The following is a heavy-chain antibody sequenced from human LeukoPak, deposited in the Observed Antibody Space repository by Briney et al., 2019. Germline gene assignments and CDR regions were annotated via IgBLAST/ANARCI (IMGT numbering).Heavy chain of an antibody. CDR2: INSDGSST. D-gene: IGHD3-3*01. CDR3: ARVDFWSGYSNWFDP. J-gene: IGHJ5*02. Sequence: GGSLRLSCAASGFTFSSYSMNWVRQAPGKGLVWVSGINSDGSSTSYADSVKGRFTISRDNAKNTLYLQMNSLRAEDTAVYYCARVDFWSGYSNWFDPWGQGTLVTVSS. V-gene: IGHV3-74*01. CDR1: GFTFSSYS.